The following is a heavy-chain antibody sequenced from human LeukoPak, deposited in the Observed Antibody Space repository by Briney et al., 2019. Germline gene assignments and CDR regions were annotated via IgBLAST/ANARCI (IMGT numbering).Heavy chain of an antibody. CDR1: GFTFSSYG. J-gene: IGHJ3*02. D-gene: IGHD6-6*01. Sequence: GGSLRLSCAASGFTFSSYGMHWVRQAPGKGLEWVAVISYDGSNKYYADSVKGRFTISIDNSKNTLYLQMNSLRDEDTAVYYSRALIAARQDAFDIWGQGTMVTVSS. V-gene: IGHV3-30*03. CDR2: ISYDGSNK. CDR3: RALIAARQDAFDI.